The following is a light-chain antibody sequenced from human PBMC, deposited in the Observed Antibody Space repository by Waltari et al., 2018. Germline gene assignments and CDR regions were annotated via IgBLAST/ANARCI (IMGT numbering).Light chain of an antibody. Sequence: IQMTQSPSSLSASVGDRVPIPCRASQVIPTYLNWYQQKPGEAPKLLIYAASTLHSAVPARFSGSSSGTDFTLTISSRQPEEFATYYCQQSYATPRTCGQGTKVEIK. J-gene: IGKJ1*01. V-gene: IGKV1-39*01. CDR3: QQSYATPRT. CDR1: QVIPTY. CDR2: AAS.